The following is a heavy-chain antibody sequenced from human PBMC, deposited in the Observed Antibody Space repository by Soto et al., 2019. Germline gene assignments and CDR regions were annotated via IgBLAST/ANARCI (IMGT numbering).Heavy chain of an antibody. CDR2: ISAYNGNT. V-gene: IGHV1-18*01. Sequence: ASVKVSCKASGYTFTSYGISWVRQAPGQGLEWMGWISAYNGNTNYAQKLQGRVTMTTDTSTSTAYMELRSLRSDDTAVYYCARARYYYDSSGYHGYWGKGTLVTVSS. J-gene: IGHJ4*02. CDR3: ARARYYYDSSGYHGY. CDR1: GYTFTSYG. D-gene: IGHD3-22*01.